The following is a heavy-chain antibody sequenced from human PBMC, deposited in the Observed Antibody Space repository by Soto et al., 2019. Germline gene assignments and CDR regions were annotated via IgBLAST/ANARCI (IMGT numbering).Heavy chain of an antibody. Sequence: QITLKESGPTLVKPTQTLTLTCSTSGFSLIDSGVAVGWIRQPPGKALDWLALVYWDDDKRYSPSLRTRLTITRDNSKNQVVLTMTNIDPVDTATYYCVHTYADHAGYYFDFWGQGTLVTVSS. CDR3: VHTYADHAGYYFDF. CDR2: VYWDDDK. J-gene: IGHJ4*02. CDR1: GFSLIDSGVA. V-gene: IGHV2-5*02.